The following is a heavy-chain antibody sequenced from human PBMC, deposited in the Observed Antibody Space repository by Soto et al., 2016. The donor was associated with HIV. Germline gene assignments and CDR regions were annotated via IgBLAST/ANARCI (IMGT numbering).Heavy chain of an antibody. J-gene: IGHJ6*02. CDR3: ARISPVAGPYQYYGLDV. CDR1: GGSINHYY. CDR2: LYYSGSM. D-gene: IGHD6-19*01. Sequence: QVQLQESGPGLVKPSETLSLTCTVSGGSINHYYWSWIRQTPGKGLEWIGYLYYSGSMNYNPSLRSRVTISADPSKNQFSLKLSSVTAADTAVYFCARISPVAGPYQYYGLDVWGQGITVTVS. V-gene: IGHV4-59*01.